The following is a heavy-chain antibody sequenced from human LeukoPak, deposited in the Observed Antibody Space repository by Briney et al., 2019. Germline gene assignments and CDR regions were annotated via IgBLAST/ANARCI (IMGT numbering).Heavy chain of an antibody. CDR1: GFTFSNSA. Sequence: GGSLRLSCAASGFTFSNSAMSWVRQAPGKGLEWVTNIKQDGSEKYYVDSVKGRFTISRDNAEKSLYLDMNSLRAEDTAVYYCATDRDNSDWQKRFDSWGQGTLVTVSS. J-gene: IGHJ4*02. CDR2: IKQDGSEK. V-gene: IGHV3-7*01. CDR3: ATDRDNSDWQKRFDS. D-gene: IGHD2-21*02.